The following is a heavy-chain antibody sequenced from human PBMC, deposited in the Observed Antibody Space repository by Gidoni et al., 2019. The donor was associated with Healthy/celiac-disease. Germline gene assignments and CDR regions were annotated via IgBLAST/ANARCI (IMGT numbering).Heavy chain of an antibody. CDR3: ARGGVVPAAIHWAENYFDY. CDR2: IWYDGSNK. J-gene: IGHJ4*02. CDR1: GFTFSSYG. D-gene: IGHD2-2*02. V-gene: IGHV3-33*01. Sequence: QVQLVESGGGVVQPGRSLRLSCAASGFTFSSYGLHWVRQAPGKGLEWVAVIWYDGSNKYYADAVKGRFTISRDNSKNTLYLQMNSLRAEDTAVYYCARGGVVPAAIHWAENYFDYWGQGTLVTVSS.